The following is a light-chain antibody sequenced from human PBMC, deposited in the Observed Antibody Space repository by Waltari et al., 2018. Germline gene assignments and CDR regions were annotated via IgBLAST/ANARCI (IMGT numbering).Light chain of an antibody. CDR2: DVT. Sequence: QSALTQPRSVSGSPGQSVTISCTRTSNDVGSYNYVSWYQQHPGRAPKLMIYDVTKRPSGAPDRFSGSKSGNTASLTISGLQAEDEADYYCCSYAGSHTWVFGGGTKLTVL. CDR1: SNDVGSYNY. CDR3: CSYAGSHTWV. J-gene: IGLJ3*02. V-gene: IGLV2-11*01.